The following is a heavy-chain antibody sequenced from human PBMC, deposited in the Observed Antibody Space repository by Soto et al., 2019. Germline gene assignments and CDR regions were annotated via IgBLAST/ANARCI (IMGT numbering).Heavy chain of an antibody. V-gene: IGHV3-7*01. Sequence: GGSLRLSCAVSKFTFSIYWMSWVRQAPGKGLGWVANINPDGSQKYYVDSVKGRFAISRDNANNSLYLEMNSLRAEDTGVYYCARGARWGQGTLVTVSS. CDR1: KFTFSIYW. J-gene: IGHJ4*02. CDR3: ARGAR. CDR2: INPDGSQK.